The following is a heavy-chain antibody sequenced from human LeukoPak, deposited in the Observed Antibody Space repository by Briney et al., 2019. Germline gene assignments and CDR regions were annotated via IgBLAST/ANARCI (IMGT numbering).Heavy chain of an antibody. J-gene: IGHJ4*02. CDR3: ARRSKLGYYFDS. Sequence: SETLSLTCTVSGGSMSGYYWSWIRQPPGKGLEWIGYIFSSGSSNFDPSLKSRVTISVDTSRNQFSLRLSSVTAADTAVYSCARRSKLGYYFDSWGQGILVTVSS. V-gene: IGHV4-59*08. D-gene: IGHD3-16*01. CDR2: IFSSGSS. CDR1: GGSMSGYY.